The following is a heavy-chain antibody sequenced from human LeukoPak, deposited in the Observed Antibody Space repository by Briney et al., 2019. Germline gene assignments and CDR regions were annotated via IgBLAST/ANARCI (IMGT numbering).Heavy chain of an antibody. J-gene: IGHJ6*02. V-gene: IGHV3-23*01. D-gene: IGHD5-12*01. CDR3: AGGYSGYDPSYYYGMDV. CDR2: ISGNGGST. CDR1: GGSITGYY. Sequence: ETLSLTCTVSGGSITGYYWSWIRQPPGKGLEWVSAISGNGGSTFYTDAVKGRFTISRDNSKNTLSLQMNSLRAEDTAVYYCAGGYSGYDPSYYYGMDVWGQGTTVTVSS.